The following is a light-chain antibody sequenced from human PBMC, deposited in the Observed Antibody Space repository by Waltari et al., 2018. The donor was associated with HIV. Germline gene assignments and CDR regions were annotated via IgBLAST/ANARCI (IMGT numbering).Light chain of an antibody. Sequence: LLTQSPGTLSLSPGERATLSCRASQSVNANFFAWYQQRPGQAPRLLIYGASTRAPGVPDRFSGSGSGTDFILAISRLEPEDFAVYYCHQYGNSPSTFGQGTTLDIK. CDR2: GAS. CDR1: QSVNANF. CDR3: HQYGNSPST. V-gene: IGKV3-20*01. J-gene: IGKJ2*01.